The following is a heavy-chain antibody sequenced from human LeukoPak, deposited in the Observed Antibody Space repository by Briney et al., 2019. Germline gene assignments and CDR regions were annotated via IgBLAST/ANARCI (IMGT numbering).Heavy chain of an antibody. Sequence: HPGRSLRLSCAASGFTFNTYAMSWVPQAPGKGLEWVSAISGSGGTTYYADPVKGRFTISRDNSKNTLYLQMNSLRAEDTAVYYCASDYGSGTPQHYYYYGMDVWGQGTTVTVSS. J-gene: IGHJ6*02. V-gene: IGHV3-23*01. CDR3: ASDYGSGTPQHYYYYGMDV. D-gene: IGHD3-10*01. CDR2: ISGSGGTT. CDR1: GFTFNTYA.